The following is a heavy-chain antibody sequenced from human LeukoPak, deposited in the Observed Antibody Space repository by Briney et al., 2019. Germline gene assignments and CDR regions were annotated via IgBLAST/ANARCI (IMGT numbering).Heavy chain of an antibody. D-gene: IGHD3-22*01. CDR3: ARGGRYYDSSGYYHDAFDI. CDR2: IYSGGGT. Sequence: PGGSLRLSCAASGFAVSSNHMSWVRQAPGKGLEWVSVIYSGGGTYYANSVKGRFTISRDNSKNTLYLQMNSLRAEDTAVYYCARGGRYYDSSGYYHDAFDIWGQGTMATVSS. J-gene: IGHJ3*02. V-gene: IGHV3-53*01. CDR1: GFAVSSNH.